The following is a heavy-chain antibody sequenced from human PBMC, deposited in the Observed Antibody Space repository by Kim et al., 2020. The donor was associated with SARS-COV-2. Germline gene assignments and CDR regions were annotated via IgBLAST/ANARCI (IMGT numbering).Heavy chain of an antibody. J-gene: IGHJ5*02. D-gene: IGHD1-7*01. CDR3: ARDFLGELGWFDP. Sequence: YAQKFKGRVTITADESTSTAYMELSSLRSEDTAVYYCARDFLGELGWFDPWGQGTLVTVSS. V-gene: IGHV1-69*01.